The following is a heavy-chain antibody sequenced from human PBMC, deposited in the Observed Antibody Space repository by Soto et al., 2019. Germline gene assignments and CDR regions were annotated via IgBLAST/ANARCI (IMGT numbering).Heavy chain of an antibody. V-gene: IGHV5-51*01. CDR3: ARQDCTNGVCRYYGMDV. D-gene: IGHD2-8*01. J-gene: IGHJ6*02. Sequence: PGESLKISCQGSGYSFGAYWIGWVRQMPGKGLEWMGIIFPGDSDTRYSPSFQGQVTISADKSISTAYLQWSSLKASDTAMYYCARQDCTNGVCRYYGMDVWGQGTTVTVSS. CDR1: GYSFGAYW. CDR2: IFPGDSDT.